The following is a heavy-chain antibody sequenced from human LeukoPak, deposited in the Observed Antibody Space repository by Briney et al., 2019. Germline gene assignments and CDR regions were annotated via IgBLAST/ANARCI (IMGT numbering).Heavy chain of an antibody. D-gene: IGHD4-23*01. CDR1: GFTFSSYD. CDR2: IRYGGSNE. J-gene: IGHJ4*02. Sequence: GRSLRLSCAASGFTFSSYDMHWVRQAPGKGLEWVAFIRYGGSNEYYADSVKGRFTISRDTSTNTVYLQMNSLRAEDTAIYYCAKGWQLDNWGQGTLVTVSS. CDR3: AKGWQLDN. V-gene: IGHV3-30*02.